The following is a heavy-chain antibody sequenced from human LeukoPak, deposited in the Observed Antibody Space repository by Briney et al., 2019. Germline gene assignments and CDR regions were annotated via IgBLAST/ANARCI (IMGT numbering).Heavy chain of an antibody. D-gene: IGHD1-26*01. V-gene: IGHV4-39*07. CDR1: GGSISSSSYY. J-gene: IGHJ4*02. Sequence: PSETLSLTCTVSGGSISSSSYYWGWIRQPPGKGLEWIGSIYYSGSTYYNPSLKSRVTISVDTSKNQFSLKLSSVTAADTAVYYCARVGIGNYFDYWGQGTLVTVSS. CDR3: ARVGIGNYFDY. CDR2: IYYSGST.